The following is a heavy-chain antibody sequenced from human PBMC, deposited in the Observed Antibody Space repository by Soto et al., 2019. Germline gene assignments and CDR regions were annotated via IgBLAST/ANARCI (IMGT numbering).Heavy chain of an antibody. Sequence: QVQLVQSGAEVKKPGSSVNVSCKASGGTFSSYTISWVRQAPGQGLEWMGRIIPILGIANYAQKFQGRVTITADKSTSTAYMELSSLRSEDTAVYYCARVVVAAPYYYYMDVWGKGTTVTVSS. CDR1: GGTFSSYT. V-gene: IGHV1-69*02. CDR2: IIPILGIA. D-gene: IGHD2-15*01. CDR3: ARVVVAAPYYYYMDV. J-gene: IGHJ6*03.